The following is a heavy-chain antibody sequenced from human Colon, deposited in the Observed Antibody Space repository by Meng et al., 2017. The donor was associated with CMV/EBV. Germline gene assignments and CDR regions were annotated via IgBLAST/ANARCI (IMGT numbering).Heavy chain of an antibody. V-gene: IGHV4-34*01. J-gene: IGHJ4*02. Sequence: QVQLQQWGAGLLKPSETLSLTWAVYGGSFSGYYWSWIRQPPGKGLEWIGEINHSGSTNYNPSLKSRVTISVDTSKNQFSLKLSSVTAADTAVYYCASILFAAAAGGWGGYWGQGTLVTVSS. CDR1: GGSFSGYY. CDR3: ASILFAAAAGGWGGY. D-gene: IGHD6-13*01. CDR2: INHSGST.